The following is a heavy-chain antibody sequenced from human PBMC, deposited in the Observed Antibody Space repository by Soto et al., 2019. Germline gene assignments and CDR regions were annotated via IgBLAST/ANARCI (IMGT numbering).Heavy chain of an antibody. CDR3: ATVIAAAGLFDY. D-gene: IGHD6-13*01. J-gene: IGHJ4*02. V-gene: IGHV1-24*01. CDR1: GYTLTELS. Sequence: ASVKVSCKVSGYTLTELSMHWVRQAPGKGLEWMGGFDPEDGETIYAQKFQGRVTMTEDTXXXXXXXXXXXXXXEDTAXYYCATVIAAAGLFDYWGQGTLVTVSS. CDR2: FDPEDGET.